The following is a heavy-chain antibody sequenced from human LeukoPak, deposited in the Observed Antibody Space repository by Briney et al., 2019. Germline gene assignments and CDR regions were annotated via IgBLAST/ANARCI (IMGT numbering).Heavy chain of an antibody. V-gene: IGHV4-59*08. CDR1: GGSLTFYY. CDR2: IYHSGST. J-gene: IGHJ4*02. CDR3: ARRAISGYYYYFDY. D-gene: IGHD3-22*01. Sequence: PSETLSLTCSVSGGSLTFYYWTWIRQPPGKGLETIGYIYHSGSTNYNPSLSSRVTISVDTSKNQFSLTLSSVTAADTAVYYCARRAISGYYYYFDYWGQGTLVTVSS.